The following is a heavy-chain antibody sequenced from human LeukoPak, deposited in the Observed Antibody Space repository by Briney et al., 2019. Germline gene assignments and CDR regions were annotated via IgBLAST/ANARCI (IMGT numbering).Heavy chain of an antibody. V-gene: IGHV3-48*01. J-gene: IGHJ4*02. CDR2: ISSSSSTI. D-gene: IGHD3-16*01. CDR1: GFTFSSYS. Sequence: GGSLRLSCAASGFTFSSYSMNWVRQAPGKGLEWVSYISSSSSTIYYADSVKGRFTISRDNAKNSLYLQMNSLRAEDTALYYCARGNWGGIQPFDYWGQGTLVTVSS. CDR3: ARGNWGGIQPFDY.